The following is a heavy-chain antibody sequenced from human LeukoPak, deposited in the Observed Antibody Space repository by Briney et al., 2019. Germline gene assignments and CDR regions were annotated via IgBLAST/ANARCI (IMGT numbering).Heavy chain of an antibody. D-gene: IGHD3-22*01. CDR1: RFTFSSYS. CDR2: ISSDSSYI. V-gene: IGHV3-21*01. Sequence: NPGGSLRLSCAASRFTFSSYSMNWVRQAPGKGREWVSSISSDSSYIHYADSVKGRFTISRDNAKNSLYLQMNSLRDEDTAVYHCARDYYDSSGYSSPIDHWGQGALVTVSS. CDR3: ARDYYDSSGYSSPIDH. J-gene: IGHJ4*02.